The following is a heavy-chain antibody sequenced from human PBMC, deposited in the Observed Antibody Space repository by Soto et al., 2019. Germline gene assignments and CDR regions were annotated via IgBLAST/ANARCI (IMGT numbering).Heavy chain of an antibody. CDR1: GGSISSSNYY. Sequence: SETLSLTCTVSGGSISSSNYYWAWIRQSPGKGLEWIGSVYYNGFTYYNPSLKSRVTISVDTSKNLFSLKLTSVTAADTAIYYCARQRVIVVDNAWFDSWGQGTLVTVSS. CDR2: VYYNGFT. J-gene: IGHJ5*01. V-gene: IGHV4-39*01. CDR3: ARQRVIVVDNAWFDS. D-gene: IGHD3-22*01.